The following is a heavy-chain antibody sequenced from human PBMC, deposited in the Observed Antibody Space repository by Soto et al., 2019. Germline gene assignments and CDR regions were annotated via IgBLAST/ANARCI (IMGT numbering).Heavy chain of an antibody. CDR3: ARERSPGYDLYLYFDY. Sequence: SETLSLTCAVSGGSISSSNWWSWVRQPPGKGLEWVGEIYHSGSTNYNPSLKSRVTISVDKSKNQFSLKLSSVTAADTAVYYCARERSPGYDLYLYFDYWGQGTLVTAPQ. CDR1: GGSISSSNW. CDR2: IYHSGST. V-gene: IGHV4-4*02. J-gene: IGHJ4*02. D-gene: IGHD3-3*01.